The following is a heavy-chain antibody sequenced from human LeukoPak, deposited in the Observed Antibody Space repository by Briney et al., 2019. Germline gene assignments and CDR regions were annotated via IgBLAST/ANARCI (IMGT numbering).Heavy chain of an antibody. Sequence: GGSLRLSCAASGFTFSNAWMSWVRQAPGKGLEWVGRIKSKANGETIDYAAPVKGRFTISRDDSKNTVYLQMNSLRTEDTAVYYCATGIYFDYWGQGTLVIVSA. J-gene: IGHJ4*02. CDR2: IKSKANGETI. V-gene: IGHV3-15*01. CDR3: ATGIYFDY. CDR1: GFTFSNAW.